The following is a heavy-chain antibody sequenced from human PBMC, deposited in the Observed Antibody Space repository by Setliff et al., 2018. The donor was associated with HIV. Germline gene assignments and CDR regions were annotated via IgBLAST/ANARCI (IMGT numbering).Heavy chain of an antibody. CDR3: VRWGSFDS. D-gene: IGHD7-27*01. Sequence: GGSLRLSCAASGFTFSSFAIHWVRQAPGKGLEWVSYIGSRNTIHYADSVKGRFTISRDNVKSSVYLQMNNLRTDDTAVYYCVRWGSFDSWGQGTLVTVSS. CDR1: GFTFSSFA. V-gene: IGHV3-48*01. J-gene: IGHJ4*02. CDR2: IGSRNTI.